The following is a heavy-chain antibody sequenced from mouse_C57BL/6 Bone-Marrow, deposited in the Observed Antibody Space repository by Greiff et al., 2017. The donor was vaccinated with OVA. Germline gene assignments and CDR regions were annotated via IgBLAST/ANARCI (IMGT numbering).Heavy chain of an antibody. CDR2: INPNNGGT. CDR3: ARLRLTMITRYYAMDY. J-gene: IGHJ4*01. Sequence: VQLQQSGPELVKPGASVKIPCKASGYTFTDYNMDWVKQSHGKSLEWIGDINPNNGGTIYNQKFKGKATLTVDKSSSTAYMELRSLTSEDTAVYYCARLRLTMITRYYAMDYWGQGTSVTVSS. D-gene: IGHD2-4*01. V-gene: IGHV1-18*01. CDR1: GYTFTDYN.